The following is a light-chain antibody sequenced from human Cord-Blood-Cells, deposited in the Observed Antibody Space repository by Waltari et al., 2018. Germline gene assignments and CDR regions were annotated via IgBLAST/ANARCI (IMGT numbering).Light chain of an antibody. J-gene: IGLJ3*02. CDR3: QSYDSSLSGSV. CDR2: GNS. CDR1: SSNLGAGSD. V-gene: IGLV1-40*01. Sequence: SVLTQPPSVSGAPGQRVTISCTGSSSNLGAGSDVHWYPQLPGTAPKLLIYGNSNRPSGVPDRFSGSKSGTSASLAITGLQAEDEADYYCQSYDSSLSGSVFGGGTKLTVL.